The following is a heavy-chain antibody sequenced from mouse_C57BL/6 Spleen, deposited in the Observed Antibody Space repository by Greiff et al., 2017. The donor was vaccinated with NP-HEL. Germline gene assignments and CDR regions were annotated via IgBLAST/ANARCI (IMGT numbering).Heavy chain of an antibody. J-gene: IGHJ1*03. Sequence: QVQLQQPGAELVRPGSSVKLSCKASGYTFTSYWMHWVKQRPIQGLEWIGNIDPSDSETHYNQKFKDKATLTVDKSSSTAYMQLSSLTSEDSAVYYCARGGAHYYGPWYFDVWGTGTTVTVSS. D-gene: IGHD1-1*01. CDR2: IDPSDSET. CDR1: GYTFTSYW. CDR3: ARGGAHYYGPWYFDV. V-gene: IGHV1-52*01.